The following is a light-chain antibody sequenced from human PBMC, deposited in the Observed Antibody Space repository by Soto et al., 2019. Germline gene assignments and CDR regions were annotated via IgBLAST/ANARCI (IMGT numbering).Light chain of an antibody. Sequence: EIVLTQSPGTLSLSPGERATLSCRASQSVSSTYLAWYQQKPGQAPRLLIYGASSRATGIPDRFSGSGSGTDFTLTISRLEPEDFAVYYCQQYRSAPYTFGQGTKVEIK. CDR1: QSVSSTY. CDR3: QQYRSAPYT. V-gene: IGKV3-20*01. J-gene: IGKJ2*01. CDR2: GAS.